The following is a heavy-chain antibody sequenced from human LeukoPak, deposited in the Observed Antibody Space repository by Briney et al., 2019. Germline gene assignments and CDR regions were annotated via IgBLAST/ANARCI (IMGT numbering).Heavy chain of an antibody. V-gene: IGHV3-48*01. D-gene: IGHD3-10*01. CDR1: GFTFSSYS. Sequence: PGGSLRLSCAASGFTFSSYSMNWVRQAPGKGLEWVSYITSTSSPIYYADSVKGRFTISRDNAKNSLYLQMNSLRAEDTAVYYCARMVRGTSGLDVWGQGTTVTVS. CDR3: ARMVRGTSGLDV. J-gene: IGHJ6*02. CDR2: ITSTSSPI.